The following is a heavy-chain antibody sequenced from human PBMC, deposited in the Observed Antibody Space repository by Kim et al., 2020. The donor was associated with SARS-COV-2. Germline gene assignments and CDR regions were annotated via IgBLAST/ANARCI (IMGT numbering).Heavy chain of an antibody. D-gene: IGHD2-21*02. J-gene: IGHJ5*02. Sequence: ASVKVSCKASGYTFTSYDINWVRQATGQGLEWMGWMNPNSGNTGYAQKFQGRVTMTRNTSISTAYMELSSLRSEDTAVYYCTAIVFTRGRNWFDPWGQGTLVTVSS. CDR1: GYTFTSYD. CDR2: MNPNSGNT. CDR3: TAIVFTRGRNWFDP. V-gene: IGHV1-8*01.